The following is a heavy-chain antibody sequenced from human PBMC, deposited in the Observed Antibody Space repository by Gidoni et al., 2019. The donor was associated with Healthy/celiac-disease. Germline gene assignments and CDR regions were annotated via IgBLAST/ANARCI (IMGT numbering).Heavy chain of an antibody. V-gene: IGHV1-46*01. J-gene: IGHJ3*02. D-gene: IGHD5-12*01. Sequence: VQLGQSGAEVKKPGASVKVYCKASGYSFTSYYMHWVRQAPGQGLEGMGIINPMGGSTSYAQKFQGRVTMTRDTSTSTVYMELSSLRSEDTAVYYCARGRMATMKDAFDIWGQGTMVTVSS. CDR1: GYSFTSYY. CDR3: ARGRMATMKDAFDI. CDR2: INPMGGST.